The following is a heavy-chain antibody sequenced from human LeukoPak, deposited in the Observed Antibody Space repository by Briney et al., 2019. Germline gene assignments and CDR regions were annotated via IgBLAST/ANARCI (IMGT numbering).Heavy chain of an antibody. J-gene: IGHJ4*02. D-gene: IGHD6-19*01. CDR2: ISSSSTYI. V-gene: IGHV3-21*01. CDR1: GFTFSSYS. CDR3: ARATDYSSGWYSAY. Sequence: PGGSLRLSCAASGFTFSSYSMNWVRQAPGKGLEWVSSISSSSTYIYYADSVKGRFTISRDNAKNSLYLQMNSLRAEDTAVYYCARATDYSSGWYSAYWGQGTLVTVSS.